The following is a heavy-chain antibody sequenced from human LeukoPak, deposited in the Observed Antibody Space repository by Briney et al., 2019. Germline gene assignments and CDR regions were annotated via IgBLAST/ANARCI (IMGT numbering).Heavy chain of an antibody. Sequence: QPGGSLRLSCAASGFTVSSSYMSWVRQAPGKGPEWVSAIYSGGSTHYADAVKGRFTISRDNSKNTLYLQMDSLRAEDTAVYYCARVGATYYYYYMDVWGKGTAVTVSS. V-gene: IGHV3-66*01. CDR2: IYSGGST. CDR3: ARVGATYYYYYMDV. J-gene: IGHJ6*03. D-gene: IGHD1-26*01. CDR1: GFTVSSSY.